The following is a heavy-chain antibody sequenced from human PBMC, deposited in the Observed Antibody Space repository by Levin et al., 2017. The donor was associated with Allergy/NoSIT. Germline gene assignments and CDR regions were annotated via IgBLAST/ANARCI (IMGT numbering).Heavy chain of an antibody. CDR2: IYYSGST. V-gene: IGHV4-59*01. J-gene: IGHJ6*02. Sequence: SQTLSLTCTVSGGSISSSYWSWIRQPPGKGLEWIGYIYYSGSTNYNPSLKSRVTISVDTSKNQFSLKLSSVTAADTAVYYCARGEHIVVVTATRDYYYYGMDVWGQGTTVTVSS. CDR1: GGSISSSY. D-gene: IGHD2-21*02. CDR3: ARGEHIVVVTATRDYYYYGMDV.